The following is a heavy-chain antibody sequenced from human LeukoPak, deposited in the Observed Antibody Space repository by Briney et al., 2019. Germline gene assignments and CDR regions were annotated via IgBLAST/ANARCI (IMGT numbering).Heavy chain of an antibody. CDR2: IYRGGST. J-gene: IGHJ4*02. V-gene: IGHV3-53*01. CDR3: ARQDGYYGSGSYIDY. CDR1: GFTVSSNY. D-gene: IGHD3-10*01. Sequence: PGGSLRLSCAASGFTVSSNYMSWVRQAPRKGLEWVSVIYRGGSTYYADSVKGRFTMSRDNSKNTLYLQINSLRAEDTAVYYCARQDGYYGSGSYIDYGGQGTLVTVSS.